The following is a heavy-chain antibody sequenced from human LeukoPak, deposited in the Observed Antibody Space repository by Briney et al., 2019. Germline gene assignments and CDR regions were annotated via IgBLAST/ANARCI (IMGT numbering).Heavy chain of an antibody. J-gene: IGHJ4*02. CDR3: ARGSLVTGYSSFSPGY. V-gene: IGHV1-8*01. CDR2: MNPNSGNT. D-gene: IGHD6-13*01. CDR1: GYTFTSHD. Sequence: AASVKVSCKASGYTFTSHDLNWVRQATGQGLEWMGWMNPNSGNTGYAQKFQGRVTMTRNTSISTAYMELSSLRSEDTAVYYCARGSLVTGYSSFSPGYWGQGTLVTVSS.